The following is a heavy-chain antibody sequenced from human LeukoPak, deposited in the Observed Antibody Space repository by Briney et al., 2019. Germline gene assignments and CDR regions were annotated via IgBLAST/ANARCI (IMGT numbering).Heavy chain of an antibody. D-gene: IGHD2-15*01. CDR1: GYTFTSYG. CDR3: ARALGSVVAATYYFDY. CDR2: ISAYNGNT. J-gene: IGHJ4*02. Sequence: ASVKVSCKASGYTFTSYGIGWVRQAPGQGLEWMGWISAYNGNTNYAQKLQGRVTMTTDTSTSTAYMELRSLRSDDTAVYYCARALGSVVAATYYFDYWGQGTLVTVSS. V-gene: IGHV1-18*01.